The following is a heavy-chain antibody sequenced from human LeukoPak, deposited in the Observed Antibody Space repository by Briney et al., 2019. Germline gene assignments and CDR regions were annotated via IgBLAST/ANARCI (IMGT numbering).Heavy chain of an antibody. V-gene: IGHV4-31*03. Sequence: PSETLSLTCTVSGGSISSGGYYWSWIRQHPGKGLEWIGYIYYSGSTYYNPSLKSRVTISVDTSKNQFSLKLSSVTAADTAVYYCAREWIQLWPGFDYWGQGTLVTVSS. D-gene: IGHD5-18*01. CDR3: AREWIQLWPGFDY. CDR1: GGSISSGGYY. J-gene: IGHJ4*02. CDR2: IYYSGST.